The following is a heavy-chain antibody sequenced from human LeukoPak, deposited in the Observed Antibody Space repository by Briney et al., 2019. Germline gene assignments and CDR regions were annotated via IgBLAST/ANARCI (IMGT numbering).Heavy chain of an antibody. CDR3: ARGSKYYYDSSGPRGWFDP. CDR2: IYHSGST. J-gene: IGHJ5*02. Sequence: SETLSLTCTVSGGSISSYYWSWIRQPPGKGLEWIGYIYHSGSTNYNPSLKSRVTISVDTSKNQFSLKLSSVTAADTAVYYCARGSKYYYDSSGPRGWFDPWGQGTLVTVSS. V-gene: IGHV4-59*01. CDR1: GGSISSYY. D-gene: IGHD3-22*01.